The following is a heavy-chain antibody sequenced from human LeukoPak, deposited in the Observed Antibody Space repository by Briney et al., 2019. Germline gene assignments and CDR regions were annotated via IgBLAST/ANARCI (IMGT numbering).Heavy chain of an antibody. CDR3: ARDSRGGYDRIGYFDY. D-gene: IGHD3-22*01. V-gene: IGHV3-21*01. Sequence: PGGSLRLSCAASGFTFTTYSMNWVRQAPGKGLEWVSSISSSSGYIYYADSVKGRFTISRDNAKSSLNLQLNSLRAEDTAVYYCARDSRGGYDRIGYFDYWGQGTLVTVSS. J-gene: IGHJ4*02. CDR1: GFTFTTYS. CDR2: ISSSSGYI.